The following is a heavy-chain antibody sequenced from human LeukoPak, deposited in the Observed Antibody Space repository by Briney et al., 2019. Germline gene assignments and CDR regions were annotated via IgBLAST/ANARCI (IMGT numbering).Heavy chain of an antibody. D-gene: IGHD6-19*01. Sequence: SETLSLTCTVSDGSISSFCWSWIRQPAGKGLEWVGRICSSEDTNYNPSLKSRVTMSVDTSQNQFSLRLTSVTAADTAIYYCARNRRDSGDWYADNYWGQGTLVTVSS. J-gene: IGHJ4*02. V-gene: IGHV4-4*07. CDR1: DGSISSFC. CDR2: ICSSEDT. CDR3: ARNRRDSGDWYADNY.